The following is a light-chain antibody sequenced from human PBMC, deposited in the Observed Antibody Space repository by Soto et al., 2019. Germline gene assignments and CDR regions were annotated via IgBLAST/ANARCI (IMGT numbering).Light chain of an antibody. Sequence: SYELTQPPSVSVSPGQTASITCSGDKLGDKYACWYQQKPGQSPVLVIYQDSKRPSGIPERFSGSNSGNTATLTISGTQAMDEADYYCRAWDSSTAWLGGGTKLTVL. CDR1: KLGDKY. CDR3: RAWDSSTAW. CDR2: QDS. J-gene: IGLJ2*01. V-gene: IGLV3-1*01.